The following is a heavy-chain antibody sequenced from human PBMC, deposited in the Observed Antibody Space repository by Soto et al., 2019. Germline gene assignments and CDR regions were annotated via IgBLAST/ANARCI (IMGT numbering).Heavy chain of an antibody. D-gene: IGHD2-2*01. Sequence: SETLSLTGTVSGGSISRYYWSWIRQPAGKGLEWIGRIYSSGSPNYNPSLKSRVTMAVDMSKNQFSLKLSSVTAAATAVYYCARTQSLYCSSTSCYDNWCDPWGQGTLVTVSS. CDR1: GGSISRYY. V-gene: IGHV4-4*07. CDR3: ARTQSLYCSSTSCYDNWCDP. CDR2: IYSSGSP. J-gene: IGHJ5*02.